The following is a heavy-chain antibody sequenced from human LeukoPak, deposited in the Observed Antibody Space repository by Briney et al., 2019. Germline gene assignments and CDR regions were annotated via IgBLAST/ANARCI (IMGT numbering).Heavy chain of an antibody. CDR1: GYTLTELS. D-gene: IGHD3-10*01. CDR3: AVDYYGSGSYYLPPFDY. V-gene: IGHV1-24*01. CDR2: FDPEDGET. J-gene: IGHJ4*02. Sequence: GASVKASCKVSGYTLTELSMHWVRQAPGKGLEWMGGFDPEDGETIYAQKFQGRVTMTEDTSTDTAYMELSSLRSEDTAVYYCAVDYYGSGSYYLPPFDYWGQGTLVTVSS.